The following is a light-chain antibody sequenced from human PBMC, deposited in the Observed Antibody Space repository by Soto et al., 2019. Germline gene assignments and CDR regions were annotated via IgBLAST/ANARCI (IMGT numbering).Light chain of an antibody. CDR3: QQYDTSPRT. Sequence: EIVMTQSPATLSVSPGERATLSCRASQSVSSNSARYQQKPVQAPRLLIYGASTRAAGIPDRFSGSGSGTDFTLTISRLEPEDFAVYYCQQYDTSPRTFGQGTKVDI. CDR1: QSVSSN. J-gene: IGKJ1*01. V-gene: IGKV3D-15*01. CDR2: GAS.